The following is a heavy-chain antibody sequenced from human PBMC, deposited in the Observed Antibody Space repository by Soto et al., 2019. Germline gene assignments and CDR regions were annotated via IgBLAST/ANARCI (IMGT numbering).Heavy chain of an antibody. Sequence: QVQLQQWGAGLLKPSETLSLTCAVYGGSFSGYYWSWIRQPPGKGLEWIGEINHSGSTNYNPSLKRRVTISVDASKNQSSLKLSSVTAADAAVYYCARGWSGWRVWLDYWGQGTLVTVSS. CDR1: GGSFSGYY. V-gene: IGHV4-34*01. CDR2: INHSGST. D-gene: IGHD6-19*01. CDR3: ARGWSGWRVWLDY. J-gene: IGHJ4*02.